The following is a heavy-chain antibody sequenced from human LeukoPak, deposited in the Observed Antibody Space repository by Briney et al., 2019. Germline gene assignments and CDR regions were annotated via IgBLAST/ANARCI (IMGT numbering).Heavy chain of an antibody. CDR2: IRYDGSNK. CDR1: GFTFSSYG. D-gene: IGHD6-13*01. Sequence: GGSLRLSCAASGFTFSSYGMHWVGQAPGKGLEWVAFIRYDGSNKYYADSVKGRFTISRDNSKNTLYLQMNSLRAEDTAVYYCAKDQGPPLNIAAAGIDYWGQGTLVTVSS. V-gene: IGHV3-30*02. CDR3: AKDQGPPLNIAAAGIDY. J-gene: IGHJ4*02.